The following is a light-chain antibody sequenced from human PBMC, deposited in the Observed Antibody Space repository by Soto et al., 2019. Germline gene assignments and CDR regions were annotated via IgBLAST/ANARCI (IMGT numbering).Light chain of an antibody. CDR1: SSNIGAGYD. V-gene: IGLV1-40*01. CDR3: QFYDSTLSARYV. CDR2: ANI. Sequence: QSVLTQPPSVSGAPGQRVTISCTGSSSNIGAGYDVHWYQQRPGAAPKLLISANINRPSGVPDRFSGSKSGTSASLAITGLQADDEGDYYCQFYDSTLSARYVFGTGTKLTVL. J-gene: IGLJ1*01.